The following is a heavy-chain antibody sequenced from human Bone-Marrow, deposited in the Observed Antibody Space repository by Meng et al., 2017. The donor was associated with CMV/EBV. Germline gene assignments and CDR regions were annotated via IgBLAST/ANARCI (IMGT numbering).Heavy chain of an antibody. CDR2: IYYSGST. CDR3: ARVPGPSRGDY. Sequence: SETLSLTCTVSGGSISSGGYYWSWIRQHPGKGLEWIGYIYYSGSTYYNPSLKSRVTISVDTSKNQFSLKLRSADTAVYFCARVPGPSRGDYWGQGTLVTVSS. J-gene: IGHJ4*02. CDR1: GGSISSGGYY. V-gene: IGHV4-31*03.